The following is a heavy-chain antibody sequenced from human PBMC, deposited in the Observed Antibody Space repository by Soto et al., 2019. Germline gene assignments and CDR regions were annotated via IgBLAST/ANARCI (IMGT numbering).Heavy chain of an antibody. J-gene: IGHJ4*02. CDR2: INHSGIT. CDR3: ARVNSSGFLAN. CDR1: GGSFSGYY. V-gene: IGHV4-34*01. Sequence: SETLSLTCAVYGGSFSGYYWSWIRQPPGKGLEWIGEINHSGITNYNPSLKSRVTISVDTSKNQFSLKLSSVTAADTAVYYCARVNSSGFLANWGQGTLVTVSS. D-gene: IGHD3-22*01.